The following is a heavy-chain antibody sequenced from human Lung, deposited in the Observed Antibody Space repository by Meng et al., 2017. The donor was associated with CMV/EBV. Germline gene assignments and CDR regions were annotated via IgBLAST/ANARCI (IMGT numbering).Heavy chain of an antibody. CDR3: ARDNSYGDEYYFDY. V-gene: IGHV3-21*01. CDR2: ISSSSSYI. D-gene: IGHD5-18*01. J-gene: IGHJ4*02. CDR1: GFTFSSYS. Sequence: GESLKISCAASGFTFSSYSMNWVRQAPGKGLEWVSSISSSSSYIYYADSVKGRFTISRDNAKNSLYLQMNSLRAEDTAVYYCARDNSYGDEYYFDYWGQGTXVTVSS.